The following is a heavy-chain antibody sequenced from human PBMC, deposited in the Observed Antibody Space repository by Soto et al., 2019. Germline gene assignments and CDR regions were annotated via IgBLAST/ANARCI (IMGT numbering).Heavy chain of an antibody. CDR2: IYPGDSDT. V-gene: IGHV5-51*01. J-gene: IGHJ6*02. Sequence: PGESLKISSQGAGYSFTSYWIGWVRQIPGKGLEWMGIIYPGDSDTRYSPSFQGQVTISADKSISTAYLQWSSLKASDTAMYYCARHANYDILTGYYNFTVDISSHYGMDVWGQGTTVTVSS. CDR1: GYSFTSYW. CDR3: ARHANYDILTGYYNFTVDISSHYGMDV. D-gene: IGHD3-9*01.